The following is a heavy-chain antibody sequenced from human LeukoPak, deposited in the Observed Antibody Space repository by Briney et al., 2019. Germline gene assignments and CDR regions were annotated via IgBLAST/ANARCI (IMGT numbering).Heavy chain of an antibody. CDR1: GFTFSSYS. CDR3: ARLEYSSSWYVGDFDY. J-gene: IGHJ4*02. V-gene: IGHV3-48*04. D-gene: IGHD6-13*01. Sequence: GGSLRLSCAASGFTFSSYSMNWVRQAPGKGLEWVSYISSSSSTIYYADSVKGRFTISRDNAKNSLYLQMNSLRAEDTAVYYCARLEYSSSWYVGDFDYWGQGTLVTVSS. CDR2: ISSSSSTI.